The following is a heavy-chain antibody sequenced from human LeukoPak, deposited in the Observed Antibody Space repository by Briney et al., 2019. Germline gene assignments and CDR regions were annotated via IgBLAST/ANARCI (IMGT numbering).Heavy chain of an antibody. CDR2: ISYDGSNK. V-gene: IGHV3-30-3*01. Sequence: QPGRSLRLSCAASGFTFSSYAMHWVRQAPGKGLEWVAVISYDGSNKYYADSVKGRFTISRDNSKNTLYLQMNSLRAEDTAVYYCARGAMQGDYWGQGTLVTVSS. CDR3: ARGAMQGDY. CDR1: GFTFSSYA. J-gene: IGHJ4*02.